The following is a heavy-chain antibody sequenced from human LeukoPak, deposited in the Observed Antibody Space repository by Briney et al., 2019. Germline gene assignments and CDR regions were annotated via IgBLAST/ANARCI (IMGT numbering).Heavy chain of an antibody. CDR1: GFPFTAHA. V-gene: IGHV3-30-3*01. Sequence: GGSLRLSCAASGFPFTAHAMHWVRQAPGKGLEWVALISYDGTNKFYADSVEGRFTISRDNSKNTLYLQLNSLRAEDTAVYYCARDGDTFAYYYYAMDVWGQGTTVTVSS. D-gene: IGHD7-27*01. J-gene: IGHJ6*02. CDR3: ARDGDTFAYYYYAMDV. CDR2: ISYDGTNK.